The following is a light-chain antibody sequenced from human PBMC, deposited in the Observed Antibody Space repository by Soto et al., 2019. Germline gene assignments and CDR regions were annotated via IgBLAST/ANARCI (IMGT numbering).Light chain of an antibody. V-gene: IGLV1-40*01. J-gene: IGLJ2*01. CDR1: SSNIGAGYD. CDR2: SDN. Sequence: QSALTQPPSVSGAPGQRVTISCTGSSSNIGAGYDVHWYQQLPGTAPKLLIYSDNNRPSGVPDRFSGSKSGASAPLAITGLQAEDEADYYCQSFDSRPHVVFGGGTQLTVL. CDR3: QSFDSRPHVV.